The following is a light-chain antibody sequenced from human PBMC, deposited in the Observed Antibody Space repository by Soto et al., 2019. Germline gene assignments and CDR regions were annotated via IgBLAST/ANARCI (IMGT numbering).Light chain of an antibody. CDR3: QQYNKWPIT. V-gene: IGKV3-15*01. Sequence: EIVMTQSPATLSVSPGGRATLSCRASQSISDTLAWYQQKPGQAPRLLIHGASTRATGFPDRFSGSGSGTEFTLAISSLQSEDFAVYYCQQYNKWPITFGQGTRLEIK. J-gene: IGKJ5*01. CDR1: QSISDT. CDR2: GAS.